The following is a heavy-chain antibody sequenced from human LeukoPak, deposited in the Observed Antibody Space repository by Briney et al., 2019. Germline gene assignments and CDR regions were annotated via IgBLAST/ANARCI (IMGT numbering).Heavy chain of an antibody. CDR1: GFTFSSYA. CDR2: ISGSGGST. CDR3: ARRYSSGWWIDY. V-gene: IGHV3-23*01. J-gene: IGHJ4*02. Sequence: GGSLRLSCAASGFTFSSYAMSWVRQAPGKGLEWVSAISGSGGSTYYADSVKGRFTNSRDNSKNTLYLQMNTLRAEDTAVYYCARRYSSGWWIDYWGQGTLVTVSS. D-gene: IGHD6-19*01.